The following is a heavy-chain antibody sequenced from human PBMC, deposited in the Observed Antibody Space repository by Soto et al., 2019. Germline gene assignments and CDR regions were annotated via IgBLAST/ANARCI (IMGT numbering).Heavy chain of an antibody. J-gene: IGHJ5*02. CDR3: ARYSSSWYWFDP. V-gene: IGHV1-69*05. D-gene: IGHD6-13*01. CDR2: IIPIFGTA. CDR1: GGTFSSYA. Sequence: SVKVSCKASGGTFSSYAISWVRQAPGQGLEWMGGIIPIFGTANYAQKFQGRVTMTTDTSTSTAYMELRSLRSDDTAVYYCARYSSSWYWFDPWGQGTLVTVSS.